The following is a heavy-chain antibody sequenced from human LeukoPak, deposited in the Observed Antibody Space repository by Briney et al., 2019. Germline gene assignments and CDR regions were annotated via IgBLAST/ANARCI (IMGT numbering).Heavy chain of an antibody. CDR1: GGSISSGDYY. D-gene: IGHD1-20*01. V-gene: IGHV4-30-4*01. CDR2: IYYSGST. J-gene: IGHJ5*02. CDR3: ARVGNNWNDEP. Sequence: PSETLSLTSTVSGGSISSGDYYWSWIRQPPGKGLEWIGYIYYSGSTYYNPSLKSRVTISVDTFKNQFSLKLSSVTAADTAVYYCARVGNNWNDEPWGQGTLVTVSS.